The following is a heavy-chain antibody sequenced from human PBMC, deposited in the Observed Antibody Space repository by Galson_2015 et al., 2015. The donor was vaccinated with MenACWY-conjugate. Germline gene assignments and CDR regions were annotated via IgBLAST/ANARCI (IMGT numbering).Heavy chain of an antibody. CDR1: GGTFSSYA. CDR2: IIPIFGTA. D-gene: IGHD3-3*01. J-gene: IGHJ4*02. CDR3: ASFSRFLEWFNENDY. V-gene: IGHV1-69*06. Sequence: SVKVSCKASGGTFSSYAISWVRQAPGQGLEWMGGIIPIFGTANYAQKFQGRVTITADKSTSTAYMELSSLRSEDTAVYYCASFSRFLEWFNENDYWGQGTLVTVSS.